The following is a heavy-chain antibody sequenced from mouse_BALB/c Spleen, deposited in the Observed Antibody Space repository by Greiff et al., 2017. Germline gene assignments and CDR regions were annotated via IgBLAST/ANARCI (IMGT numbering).Heavy chain of an antibody. CDR3: ARSNWDAYFDY. J-gene: IGHJ2*01. D-gene: IGHD4-1*01. CDR1: GYTFTDYA. V-gene: IGHV1S137*01. Sequence: VQLQQSGAELVRPGVSVKISCKGSGYTFTDYAMHWVKQSHAKSLEWIGVISTYYGDASYNQKFKGKATMTVDKSSSTAYMELARLTSEDSAIYYCARSNWDAYFDYWGQGTTLTVSS. CDR2: ISTYYGDA.